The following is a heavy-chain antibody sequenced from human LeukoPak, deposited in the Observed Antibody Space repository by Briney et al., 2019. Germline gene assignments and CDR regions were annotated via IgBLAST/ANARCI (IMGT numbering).Heavy chain of an antibody. CDR1: GYIFTSYY. Sequence: GASVKVSCKASGYIFTSYYMHWVRQAPGQGLEWMGIINPSGGSTSYAQKFQGRVTMTRDTSTSTVYMELSSLRSEDTAVYYCARDGLEQQYLYWGQGTLVTVSS. CDR3: ARDGLEQQYLY. D-gene: IGHD6-13*01. V-gene: IGHV1-46*01. J-gene: IGHJ4*02. CDR2: INPSGGST.